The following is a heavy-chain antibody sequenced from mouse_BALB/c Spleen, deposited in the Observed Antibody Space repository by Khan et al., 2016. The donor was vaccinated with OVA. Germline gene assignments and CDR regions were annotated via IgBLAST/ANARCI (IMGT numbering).Heavy chain of an antibody. CDR1: GYTFTNYW. J-gene: IGHJ3*01. Sequence: QVQLQQSGAELVKPGASVKLSCKTSGYTFTNYWIQWVKQRPGQGLGGIGEIFPGTGTTYCNEDFKGKATLTIDTSSATASLQLSSLTSEDSAVYFCARGYFGNYEFAYWGQGTLVTVSA. V-gene: IGHV1S132*01. CDR2: IFPGTGTT. D-gene: IGHD2-1*01. CDR3: ARGYFGNYEFAY.